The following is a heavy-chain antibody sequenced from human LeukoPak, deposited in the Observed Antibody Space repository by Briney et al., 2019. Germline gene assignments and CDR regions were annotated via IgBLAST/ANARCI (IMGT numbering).Heavy chain of an antibody. D-gene: IGHD1-1*01. CDR1: GFTFIDYS. CDR2: INLNSGGT. V-gene: IGHV1-2*02. CDR3: ARDQLPDAFDI. Sequence: ASVKVSCKASGFTFIDYSMHWVRQAPGQGLEWMGWINLNSGGTYFAQKFQGGVTMTRDTSISTAFMELTRLTSDDTALYFCARDQLPDAFDIWGQGTMVTVSS. J-gene: IGHJ3*02.